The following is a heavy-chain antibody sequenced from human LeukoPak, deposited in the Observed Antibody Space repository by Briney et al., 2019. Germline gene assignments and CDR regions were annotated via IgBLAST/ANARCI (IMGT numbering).Heavy chain of an antibody. D-gene: IGHD3-22*01. CDR2: VYHSGST. V-gene: IGHV4-38-2*01. J-gene: IGHJ4*02. Sequence: SETLSLTCAVSAFSINSGYYWGWIRQPPGKGLKWIGTVYHSGSTYYNPSLKSRVTMSVDTSKNQFSLKVYSVTAADTAVYYCARLGSGYSYFDYRGQGTLVTVSS. CDR3: ARLGSGYSYFDY. CDR1: AFSINSGYY.